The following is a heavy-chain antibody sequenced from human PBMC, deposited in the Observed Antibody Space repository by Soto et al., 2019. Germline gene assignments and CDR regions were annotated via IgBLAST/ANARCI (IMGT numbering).Heavy chain of an antibody. CDR2: IYYSGST. D-gene: IGHD3-10*01. V-gene: IGHV4-59*01. Sequence: QVQLQESGPGLVKPSETLSLTCTVSGGSISSYYWSWIRQPPGKGLEWIGYIYYSGSTNYNPSLKSRVTISVDTSKNQFSLKLSSVTAADTAVYYCARVGRVLVRYNWFDPWGQGTLVTVSS. CDR1: GGSISSYY. J-gene: IGHJ5*02. CDR3: ARVGRVLVRYNWFDP.